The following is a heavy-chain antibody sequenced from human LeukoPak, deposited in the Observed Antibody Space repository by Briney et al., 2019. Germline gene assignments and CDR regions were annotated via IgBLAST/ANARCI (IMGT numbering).Heavy chain of an antibody. J-gene: IGHJ4*02. V-gene: IGHV1-2*02. CDR3: ATLYGDYVRSDY. CDR2: INPKGGNT. CDR1: GYTFTDYY. Sequence: ASVKVSCKASGYTFTDYYMHWVRQAPGQGVEWMGWINPKGGNTNYAQKFQGRVTMTRDTAISTAYMELNRLRYDDTAVYYCATLYGDYVRSDYWGQGTLVSVSS. D-gene: IGHD4-17*01.